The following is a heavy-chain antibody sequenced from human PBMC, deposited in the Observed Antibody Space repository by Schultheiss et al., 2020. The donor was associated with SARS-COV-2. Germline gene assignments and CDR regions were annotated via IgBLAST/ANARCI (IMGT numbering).Heavy chain of an antibody. Sequence: SQTLSLTCTVSGGSISSYYWSWIRQHPGKGLEWIGYIYYSGSTYYNPSLKSRVTISVDTSKNQFSLKLSSVTAADTAVYYCARDHHAEGVDVWGQGTTVTVSS. CDR2: IYYSGST. D-gene: IGHD1-14*01. V-gene: IGHV4-31*03. CDR3: ARDHHAEGVDV. J-gene: IGHJ6*02. CDR1: GGSISSYY.